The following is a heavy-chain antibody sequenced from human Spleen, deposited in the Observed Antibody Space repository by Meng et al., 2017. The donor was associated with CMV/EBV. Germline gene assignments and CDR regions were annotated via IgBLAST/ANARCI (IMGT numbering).Heavy chain of an antibody. J-gene: IGHJ4*02. CDR1: GASLSSGAYP. V-gene: IGHV4-31*03. Sequence: CTVSGASLSSGAYPWTWIRQHPGKGLEWIGHISNSGSNYYNPSLRSRVTISLDTSKNQFSLKLSSVTAADTAVYYCAREAAIVGTSDWGQGTLVPVSS. CDR3: AREAAIVGTSD. CDR2: ISNSGSN. D-gene: IGHD5-12*01.